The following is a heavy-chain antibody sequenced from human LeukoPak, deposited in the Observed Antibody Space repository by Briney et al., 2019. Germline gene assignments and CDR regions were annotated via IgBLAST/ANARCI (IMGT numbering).Heavy chain of an antibody. J-gene: IGHJ4*02. CDR3: AKDGRAYCGGDCLDY. D-gene: IGHD2-21*02. Sequence: GGSLRLSCAASGFTFSSYWMSWVRQAPGKGLEWVAVISYDGSNKYYADSVKGRFTISRDNSKNTLYLQMNSLRAEDTAVYYCAKDGRAYCGGDCLDYWGQGTLVTVSS. CDR1: GFTFSSYW. CDR2: ISYDGSNK. V-gene: IGHV3-30*18.